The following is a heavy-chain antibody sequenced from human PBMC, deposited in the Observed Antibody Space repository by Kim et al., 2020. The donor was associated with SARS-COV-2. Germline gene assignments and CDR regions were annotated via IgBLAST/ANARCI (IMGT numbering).Heavy chain of an antibody. Sequence: SETLSLTCTVSGGSISSYYWSWIRQPPGKGLEWIGYIYYSGSTNYNPSLKSRVTISVDTSKNQFSLKLSSVTAADTAVYYCAREGWGEYGYFDYWGQGTLVTVSS. CDR3: AREGWGEYGYFDY. CDR1: GGSISSYY. CDR2: IYYSGST. V-gene: IGHV4-59*13. J-gene: IGHJ4*02. D-gene: IGHD3-10*01.